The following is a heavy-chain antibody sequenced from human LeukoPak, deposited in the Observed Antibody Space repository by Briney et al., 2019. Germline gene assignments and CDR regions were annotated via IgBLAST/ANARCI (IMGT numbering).Heavy chain of an antibody. CDR3: ARGRYCTATTCDAGGDAFDV. Sequence: PSETLSLTCTVSGGSISSYYWSWIRQPAGKGLEWIGRIYPRGSTTYNSSLKSRGTMSADTSKNHFSLKLSSLTAADTAVYYCARGRYCTATTCDAGGDAFDVWGQGTMVTVSS. V-gene: IGHV4-4*07. CDR1: GGSISSYY. CDR2: IYPRGST. J-gene: IGHJ3*01. D-gene: IGHD2-2*01.